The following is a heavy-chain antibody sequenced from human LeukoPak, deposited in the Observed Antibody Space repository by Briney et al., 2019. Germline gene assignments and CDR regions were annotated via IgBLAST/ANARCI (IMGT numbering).Heavy chain of an antibody. J-gene: IGHJ4*02. CDR3: ARPLYGSGSSSFDY. CDR1: GFTFSDYS. CDR2: IGSRSSYI. V-gene: IGHV3-21*01. Sequence: GGSLRLSCAASGFTFSDYSMNWVRQAPGKGLEWVSCIGSRSSYIYYAGSVKGRFTISRDNAKNSLYLQMNSPRAEDTALYYCARPLYGSGSSSFDYWGQGTLVTVSS. D-gene: IGHD3-10*01.